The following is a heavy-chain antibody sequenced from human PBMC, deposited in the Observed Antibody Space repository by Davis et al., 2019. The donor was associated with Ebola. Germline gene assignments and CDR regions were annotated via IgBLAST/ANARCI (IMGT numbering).Heavy chain of an antibody. CDR1: GFTFSSYA. CDR3: ARLLIGSGYFFDY. Sequence: PGGSLRLSCAASGFTFSSYAMSWVRQAPGKGLEWVSAFSGSGGSTYYAYSVKGRFTISRDNSKNTLYLQMNSLRAEDTAVYYCARLLIGSGYFFDYWGQGTLVTVSS. V-gene: IGHV3-23*01. CDR2: FSGSGGST. D-gene: IGHD3-22*01. J-gene: IGHJ4*02.